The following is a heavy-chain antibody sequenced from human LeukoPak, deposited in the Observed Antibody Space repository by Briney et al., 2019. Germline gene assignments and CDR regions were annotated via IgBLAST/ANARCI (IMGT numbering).Heavy chain of an antibody. Sequence: SETLSLTCAVSGGSISSGGYSWSWIRQPPGKGLEWTGYIYHSGSTYYNPSLKSRVTISVDRSKNQFSLKLSSVTAADTAVYYCARRDVSWFDPWGQGTLVTVSS. D-gene: IGHD2-21*01. J-gene: IGHJ5*02. CDR3: ARRDVSWFDP. CDR2: IYHSGST. CDR1: GGSISSGGYS. V-gene: IGHV4-30-2*01.